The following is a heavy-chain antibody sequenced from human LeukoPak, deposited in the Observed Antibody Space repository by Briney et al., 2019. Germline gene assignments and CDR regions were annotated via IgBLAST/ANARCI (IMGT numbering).Heavy chain of an antibody. CDR3: ARDGHNYYKSTGDALDV. CDR2: IYHSERT. CDR1: GFSISTGYY. D-gene: IGHD3-10*01. Sequence: SETLSLTCSVPGFSISTGYYWAWVRQSPGKGLEWIASIYHSERTYHNPSLRSRVTISVEASKNQFFLSLSSVTAADTAVYYCARDGHNYYKSTGDALDVWGRGTMFTVSA. J-gene: IGHJ3*01. V-gene: IGHV4-38-2*02.